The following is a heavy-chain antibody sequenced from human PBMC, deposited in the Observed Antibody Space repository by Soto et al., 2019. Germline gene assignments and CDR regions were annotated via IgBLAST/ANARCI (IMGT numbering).Heavy chain of an antibody. Sequence: QVQLQESGPGLVKPSQTLSLTCTVSGGSISSGGYYWSWIRQHPGKGPEWIGYIYYSGSTYYNPSLNSRVTISVDTSKNQFSLKLSSVTAADTAVYYCAGYCSGGSCFRHEYFQHWGQGTLVTVSS. D-gene: IGHD2-15*01. CDR1: GGSISSGGYY. CDR2: IYYSGST. CDR3: AGYCSGGSCFRHEYFQH. V-gene: IGHV4-31*03. J-gene: IGHJ1*01.